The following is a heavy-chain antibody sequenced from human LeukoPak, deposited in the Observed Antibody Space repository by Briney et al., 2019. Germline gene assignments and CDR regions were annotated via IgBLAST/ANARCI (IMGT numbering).Heavy chain of an antibody. D-gene: IGHD3-22*01. V-gene: IGHV3-15*01. Sequence: PGGSLRLSCAASGFIFNKAWMTWLRQAPGKGLEWVGRIKSNIDGGTADYAAPVKGRFTVSRDDSRNILYLQMNSLKVEDTAVYXCATXXLDXWGQGTLVTVSS. CDR2: IKSNIDGGTA. J-gene: IGHJ4*02. CDR3: ATXXLDX. CDR1: GFIFNKAW.